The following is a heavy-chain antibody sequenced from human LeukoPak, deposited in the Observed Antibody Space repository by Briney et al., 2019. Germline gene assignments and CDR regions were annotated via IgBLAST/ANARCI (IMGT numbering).Heavy chain of an antibody. CDR3: ARRFPGGYGDYFDY. J-gene: IGHJ4*01. CDR2: IYYSGST. CDR1: GGSISSYY. Sequence: SETLSLTCTVSGGSISSYYWSWIRPPPGKGLEWIGYIYYSGSTNYNPSLKSRVTMSVDTSKNQFSLKVTSVTAADTAVYYCARRFPGGYGDYFDYWGHGILVTVST. V-gene: IGHV4-59*12. D-gene: IGHD4-17*01.